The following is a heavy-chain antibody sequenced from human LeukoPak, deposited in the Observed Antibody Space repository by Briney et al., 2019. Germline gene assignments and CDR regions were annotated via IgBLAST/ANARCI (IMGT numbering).Heavy chain of an antibody. CDR3: AKVFARDSSGYFHFDY. D-gene: IGHD3-22*01. CDR1: GFTFSSYA. CDR2: ISGSGGST. Sequence: PGGSLRLSCAASGFTFSSYAMSWVRQAPGKGLEWVSAISGSGGSTYYADSVKGRFTISRDNSKNTLYLQMNSLRAEDTAVYYCAKVFARDSSGYFHFDYWGQGTLVTVSS. V-gene: IGHV3-23*01. J-gene: IGHJ4*02.